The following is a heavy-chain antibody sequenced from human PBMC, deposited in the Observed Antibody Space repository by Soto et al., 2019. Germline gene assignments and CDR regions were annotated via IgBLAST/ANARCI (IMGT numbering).Heavy chain of an antibody. Sequence: SETLSLTCTVSGGSISSGDYYWSWIRQPPGKGLEWIGYIYYSGSTYYNPSLKSRVTISVDTSKNQFSLKLSSVTAADTAVYYCAREKWVTIFGVANYYGIDVWGQGTTVTVSS. V-gene: IGHV4-30-4*01. CDR1: GGSISSGDYY. D-gene: IGHD3-3*01. CDR3: AREKWVTIFGVANYYGIDV. CDR2: IYYSGST. J-gene: IGHJ6*02.